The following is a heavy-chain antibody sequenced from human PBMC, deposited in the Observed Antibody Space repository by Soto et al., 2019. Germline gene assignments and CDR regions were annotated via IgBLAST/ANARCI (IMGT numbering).Heavy chain of an antibody. Sequence: GGSLRLSCAASGFTFSDYYMSWIRQAPGKGLEWVSYISSSGSTIYYADSVKGRFTISRDNAKNSLYLQMNSLRAEDTAVYYCARDGIAAAPKYYYYGMDVWGQGTTVTVSS. D-gene: IGHD6-13*01. CDR2: ISSSGSTI. CDR1: GFTFSDYY. CDR3: ARDGIAAAPKYYYYGMDV. J-gene: IGHJ6*02. V-gene: IGHV3-11*01.